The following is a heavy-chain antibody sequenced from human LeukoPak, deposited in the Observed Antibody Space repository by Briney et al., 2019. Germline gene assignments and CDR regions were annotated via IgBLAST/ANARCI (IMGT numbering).Heavy chain of an antibody. CDR3: ARGLGGSGSYSDAFDI. Sequence: GASVKVSCKASGYTFTGYYMHWVRQAPGQGLEWMGWINPNSGGTNYAQKFQGRVTMTRNTSISTAYMELSSLRSEDTAVYYCARGLGGSGSYSDAFDIWGQGTMVTVSS. CDR1: GYTFTGYY. V-gene: IGHV1-2*02. D-gene: IGHD1-26*01. J-gene: IGHJ3*02. CDR2: INPNSGGT.